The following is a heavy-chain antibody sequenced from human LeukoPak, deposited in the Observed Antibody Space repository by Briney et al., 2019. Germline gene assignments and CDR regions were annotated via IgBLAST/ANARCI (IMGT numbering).Heavy chain of an antibody. Sequence: SGGSLRLSCAASGFTFNSYGIHWVRQAPGKGLEWVAFIWYDGSNKYYADSVKGRFTISRDNSMNTLYLQMSSLRAEDTAVYYCARARTTRGFDYWGQGTLVTVSS. CDR3: ARARTTRGFDY. V-gene: IGHV3-33*01. J-gene: IGHJ4*02. CDR2: IWYDGSNK. CDR1: GFTFNSYG. D-gene: IGHD4-17*01.